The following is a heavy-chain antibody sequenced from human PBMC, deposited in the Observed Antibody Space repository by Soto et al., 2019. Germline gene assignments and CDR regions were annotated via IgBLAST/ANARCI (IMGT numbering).Heavy chain of an antibody. CDR2: IWYDGSNK. Sequence: QVQLVESGGGVVQPGRSLRLSCAASGFTFSSYGMHWVRQAPGKGLEWVAVIWYDGSNKYYADSVKGRFTISRDNXKXTXXLQMNSLRAEDTAVYYCARAGLGYCSSTSCYSSDYWGQGTLVTVSS. CDR3: ARAGLGYCSSTSCYSSDY. D-gene: IGHD2-2*01. V-gene: IGHV3-33*01. J-gene: IGHJ4*02. CDR1: GFTFSSYG.